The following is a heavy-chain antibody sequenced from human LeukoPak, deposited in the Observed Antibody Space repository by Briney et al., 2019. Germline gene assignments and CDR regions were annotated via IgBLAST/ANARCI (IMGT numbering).Heavy chain of an antibody. J-gene: IGHJ4*02. CDR1: GGSISSYY. V-gene: IGHV4-34*01. CDR3: AREVPRIAVAGSDY. CDR2: INHSGST. Sequence: PSETLSLTCTVSGGSISSYYWSWIRQPPGKGLEWIGEINHSGSTNYNPSLKSRVTISVDTSKNQFSLKLSSVTAADTAVYYCAREVPRIAVAGSDYWGQGTLVTVSS. D-gene: IGHD6-19*01.